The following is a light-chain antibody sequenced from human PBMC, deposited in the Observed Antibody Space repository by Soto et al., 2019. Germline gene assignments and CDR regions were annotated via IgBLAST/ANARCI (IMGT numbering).Light chain of an antibody. Sequence: EVVLTQSPGTLSLSPGERATLSCRASQSVSNNYLAWYQQKPGQSPKLLIFGSSDRATGIPDRFSGSGSGTDFTLTIISLEPEDFAVYYCQQYGSSPPYTFGQGTKLEI. CDR2: GSS. CDR1: QSVSNNY. J-gene: IGKJ2*01. V-gene: IGKV3-20*01. CDR3: QQYGSSPPYT.